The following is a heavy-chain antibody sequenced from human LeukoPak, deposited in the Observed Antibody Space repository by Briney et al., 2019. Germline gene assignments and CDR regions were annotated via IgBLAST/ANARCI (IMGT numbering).Heavy chain of an antibody. V-gene: IGHV3-23*01. J-gene: IGHJ4*02. Sequence: AISGCGGSTYYADSVKGRFTISRDNSNNTLYLQMNSLRAEDTAVYYCAKLCWPGQGFDYWGQGTLVTVSS. CDR3: AKLCWPGQGFDY. CDR2: ISGCGGST.